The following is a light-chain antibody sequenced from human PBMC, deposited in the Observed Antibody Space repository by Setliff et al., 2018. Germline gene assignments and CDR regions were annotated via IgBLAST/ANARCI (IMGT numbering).Light chain of an antibody. J-gene: IGLJ3*02. Sequence: QAVVTQAPSLTVSPGGTVTLTCGSSTGAVTSNHYPYWFQQKPGQAPRTLIYDTSNKHSWTPARFSGSLLGGKAALTLSGAQPEDEADYYCMISFSAARVLGGGT. CDR2: DTS. CDR3: MISFSAARV. CDR1: TGAVTSNHY. V-gene: IGLV7-46*01.